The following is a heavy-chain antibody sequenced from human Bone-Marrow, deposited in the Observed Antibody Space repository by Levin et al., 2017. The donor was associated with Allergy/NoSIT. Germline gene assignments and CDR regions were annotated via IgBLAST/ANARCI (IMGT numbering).Heavy chain of an antibody. J-gene: IGHJ5*02. D-gene: IGHD1-26*01. CDR1: GGSFGDYY. V-gene: IGHV4-34*01. Sequence: SETLSLTCAIYGGSFGDYYWGWIRQTPGKGLEWIGELTDTGSTNYKSSLTSRVTISADTSKNHFSLKLTSVTAADTAIYYCARRGGSFRGPNWFDPWGQGTLVTVHS. CDR2: LTDTGST. CDR3: ARRGGSFRGPNWFDP.